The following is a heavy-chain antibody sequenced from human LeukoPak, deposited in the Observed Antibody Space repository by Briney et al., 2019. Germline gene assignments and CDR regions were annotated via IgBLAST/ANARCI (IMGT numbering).Heavy chain of an antibody. J-gene: IGHJ3*02. V-gene: IGHV3-23*01. CDR1: GFTFSSYG. CDR2: VSPSGDIT. Sequence: PGGTLRLSCAASGFTFSSYGMNWVRQAPGKGLEWVSGVSPSGDITYYADSVKGRFTISRDNSKNTLYLQMNSLRAEDTAVYYCAKDDAFDIWGQGTMVTVSS. CDR3: AKDDAFDI.